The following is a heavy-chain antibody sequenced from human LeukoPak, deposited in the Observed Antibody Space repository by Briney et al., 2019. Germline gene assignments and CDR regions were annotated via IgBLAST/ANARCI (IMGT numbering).Heavy chain of an antibody. CDR3: ARGIVGALVDY. J-gene: IGHJ4*02. CDR2: IYYSGST. D-gene: IGHD1-26*01. V-gene: IGHV4-59*01. Sequence: PSETLSLTCTVSGGSISSYYWSWIRQPPGKGLEWIGYIYYSGSTNYNPSLKSRVTISVDTSKNQFSLKLSSVTAADTAVYYCARGIVGALVDYWGQGTLVTVSS. CDR1: GGSISSYY.